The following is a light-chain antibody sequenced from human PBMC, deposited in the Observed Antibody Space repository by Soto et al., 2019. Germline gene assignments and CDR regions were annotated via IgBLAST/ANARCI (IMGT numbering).Light chain of an antibody. J-gene: IGKJ2*01. CDR3: QQYGSSRT. CDR2: GAS. V-gene: IGKV3-20*01. Sequence: EIVLTQSPGTLSLSPGERATLSCRASQSVSSSYLAWYQQKPGQAPRLLIYGASSRATGIPDRFSGSGSGTDFTLTISRREPEDFAVYYCQQYGSSRTFGQGTKLEIK. CDR1: QSVSSSY.